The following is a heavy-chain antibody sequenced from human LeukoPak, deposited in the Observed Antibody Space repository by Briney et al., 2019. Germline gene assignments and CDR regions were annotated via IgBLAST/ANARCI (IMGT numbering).Heavy chain of an antibody. V-gene: IGHV3-48*01. D-gene: IGHD3-10*01. CDR1: EFTFSSYN. J-gene: IGHJ6*03. CDR2: ISSSSSTI. CDR3: ARGPYASGTYGRRGWVHYMDV. Sequence: GGSLRLSCAASEFTFSSYNMNWVRQAPGKGPEWVSYISSSSSTIYYADSVKGRFTISRDNAKNSLYLQMNSLRAEDTAVYYCARGPYASGTYGRRGWVHYMDVWGKGTTVTISS.